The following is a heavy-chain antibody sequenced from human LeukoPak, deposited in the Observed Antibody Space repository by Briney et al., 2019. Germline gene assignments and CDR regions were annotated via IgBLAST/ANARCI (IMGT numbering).Heavy chain of an antibody. CDR3: ARDAYSSGWVDY. J-gene: IGHJ3*01. Sequence: GGSLRLSCAASGFTFSSYWMHWVRQAPGRGLVWVSLISWDGGSTYYADSVKGRFTISRDNSKNSLYLQMNSLRAEDTAVYYCARDAYSSGWVDYWGQGTMVTVSS. CDR1: GFTFSSYW. CDR2: ISWDGGST. D-gene: IGHD6-19*01. V-gene: IGHV3-74*01.